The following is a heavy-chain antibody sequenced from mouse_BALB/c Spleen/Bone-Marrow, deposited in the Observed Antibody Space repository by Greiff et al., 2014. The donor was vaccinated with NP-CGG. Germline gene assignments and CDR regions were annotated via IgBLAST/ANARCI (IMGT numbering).Heavy chain of an antibody. CDR3: ARDVGRLLFDY. Sequence: VQLKESGGGLVQPGGSLRLSCEASGFTFTDFYMNWVRQPPGKALEWLGFIRNKANGYTTEYSAPVKGRFTISRDNSQSILYLQMNTLRAEDSATYYCARDVGRLLFDYWGQGTTLTVSS. D-gene: IGHD1-2*01. CDR2: IRNKANGYTT. CDR1: GFTFTDFY. V-gene: IGHV7-3*02. J-gene: IGHJ2*01.